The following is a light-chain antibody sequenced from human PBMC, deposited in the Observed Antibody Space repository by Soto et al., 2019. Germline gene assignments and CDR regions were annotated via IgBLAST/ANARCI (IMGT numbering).Light chain of an antibody. J-gene: IGLJ2*01. V-gene: IGLV2-14*01. CDR3: CSYTSTTVI. Sequence: QSALTQPASVSGSPGQSITISCTGTSFDVGNRNYVSWYQQHPGKAPKLIIYEVNNRPSGISDRFSGSKSGNTASLTISGLQAEDEGDYYCCSYTSTTVIFGGGTKVTVL. CDR2: EVN. CDR1: SFDVGNRNY.